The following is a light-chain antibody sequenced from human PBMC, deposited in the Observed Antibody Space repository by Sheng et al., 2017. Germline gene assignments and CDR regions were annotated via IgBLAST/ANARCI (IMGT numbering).Light chain of an antibody. Sequence: EIVLTQSPATLSLSPGERATLSCRASQSVSSYLAWYQQKPGQAPRLLIYDASNRATGIPARFSGSGSGTDFTLTISSLEPEDFAVYYCQQRSNWLTFGGGDQGGDQT. CDR3: QQRSNWLT. CDR1: QSVSSY. J-gene: IGKJ4*01. V-gene: IGKV3-11*01. CDR2: DAS.